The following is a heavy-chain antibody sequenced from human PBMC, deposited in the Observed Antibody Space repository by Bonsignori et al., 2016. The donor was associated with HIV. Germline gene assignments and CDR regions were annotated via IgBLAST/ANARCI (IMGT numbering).Heavy chain of an antibody. D-gene: IGHD6-19*01. CDR3: AKDFDLAVAGSDF. V-gene: IGHV3-23*01. J-gene: IGHJ4*02. CDR2: ISSSGGGT. CDR1: GFTFSDYA. Sequence: EVQLLQSGGGLVRPGGSLRLSCAASGFTFSDYAMTWVRQAPGKGLEWVSAISSSGGGTYYADSVRGRFTISRDNFKKTVHLQMNNLRADDTAIYFCAKDFDLAVAGSDFWGPGTLVNVSS.